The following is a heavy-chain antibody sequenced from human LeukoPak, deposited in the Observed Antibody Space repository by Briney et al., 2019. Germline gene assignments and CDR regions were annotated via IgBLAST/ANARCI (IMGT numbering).Heavy chain of an antibody. Sequence: ASVTVSCKASGYTFTDYFMHWVRQAPGQGLEWMGWINVNSGGTNYAQKFQGRVIITRDTSTSTAYMELSRMRSDDTAIYYCARDHCGSSSCNYYYYMDVWGKGTTVTVSS. CDR2: INVNSGGT. J-gene: IGHJ6*03. V-gene: IGHV1-2*02. CDR3: ARDHCGSSSCNYYYYMDV. CDR1: GYTFTDYF. D-gene: IGHD2-2*01.